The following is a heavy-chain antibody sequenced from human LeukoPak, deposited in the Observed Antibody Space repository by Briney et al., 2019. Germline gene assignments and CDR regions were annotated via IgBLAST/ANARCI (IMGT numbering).Heavy chain of an antibody. CDR3: ASSDTATLLFDY. V-gene: IGHV4-59*01. J-gene: IGHJ4*02. Sequence: SETLSLTCTVSGGSISSYYWSWIRQPPGKGLEWIGYIYYSGSTNYNPSLKSRVTISVDTSKNQFSLKLSSVTAADTAVYYCASSDTATLLFDYWGQGTLVTVSS. CDR1: GGSISSYY. CDR2: IYYSGST. D-gene: IGHD5-18*01.